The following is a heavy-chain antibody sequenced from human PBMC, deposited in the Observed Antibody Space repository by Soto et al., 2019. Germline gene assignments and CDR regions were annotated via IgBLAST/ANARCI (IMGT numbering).Heavy chain of an antibody. V-gene: IGHV3-30*18. J-gene: IGHJ4*02. CDR3: AKDLGDSRGASGFDY. D-gene: IGHD3-22*01. CDR1: GFTFSSYG. CDR2: ISYDGSNK. Sequence: GGSLRLSCAASGFTFSSYGMHWVRQAPGKGLEWVAVISYDGSNKYYADSVKGRFTISRDNSKNTLYLQMNSLRAEDTAVYYCAKDLGDSRGASGFDYWGQGTLVTVSS.